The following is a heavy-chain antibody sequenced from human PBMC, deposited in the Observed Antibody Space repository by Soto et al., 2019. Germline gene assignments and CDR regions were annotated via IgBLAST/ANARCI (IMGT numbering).Heavy chain of an antibody. V-gene: IGHV3-48*03. CDR1: GFTFSSSE. CDR2: IHPAGQPI. Sequence: EVQLLESGGGLVQPGGSLRLSCVASGFTFSSSEMYWVRQAPGKGLEWVSYIHPAGQPIFYADSVKGRFTISRDNAKNSLYLHMTSLRAEDTAVYYCARRGSSWGQGTMVTVSS. J-gene: IGHJ3*01. CDR3: ARRGSS. D-gene: IGHD2-2*01.